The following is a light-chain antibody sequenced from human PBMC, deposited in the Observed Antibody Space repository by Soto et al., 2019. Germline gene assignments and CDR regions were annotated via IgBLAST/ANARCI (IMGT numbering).Light chain of an antibody. CDR1: QSVSSSY. Sequence: EIVLTQSPATLSLSPGERATLSCRASQSVSSSYLAWYQQKPGQAPRLLIYGASSRATGIPDRFSGSGSGTDFTLTISRLEPEDFAVYYCHQYGSSPLTFGGGTKVDIK. CDR3: HQYGSSPLT. J-gene: IGKJ4*01. V-gene: IGKV3-20*01. CDR2: GAS.